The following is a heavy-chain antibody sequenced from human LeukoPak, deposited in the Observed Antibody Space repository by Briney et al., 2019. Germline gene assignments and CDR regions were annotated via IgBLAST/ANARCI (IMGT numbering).Heavy chain of an antibody. V-gene: IGHV1-69*13. CDR2: IIPIFGTA. D-gene: IGHD3-9*01. CDR1: GGTFSTYA. Sequence: SVTVSCKASGGTFSTYAICWVRQAPGQGLEWMGGIIPIFGTANYAQKFQGRVTLTAGQSTSTAYMDLSSLKSEDTALYSCARTPAHSFDWLSTYYYFDYWGQGTLVTVSS. CDR3: ARTPAHSFDWLSTYYYFDY. J-gene: IGHJ4*02.